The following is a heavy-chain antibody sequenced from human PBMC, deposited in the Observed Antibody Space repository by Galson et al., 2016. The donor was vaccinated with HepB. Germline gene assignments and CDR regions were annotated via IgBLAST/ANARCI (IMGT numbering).Heavy chain of an antibody. CDR2: IIAIFGTT. CDR1: GGTFSNSA. D-gene: IGHD6-13*01. J-gene: IGHJ2*01. Sequence: SVKVSCKASGGTFSNSAISWVRQAPGQRLEWMGGIIAIFGTTNYAQKFQGRVTITADISLSTAYMELSSLRSDDTAIYYCARNAGIPIAGTSWYFDLWGRCTLVTVSS. CDR3: ARNAGIPIAGTSWYFDL. V-gene: IGHV1-69*06.